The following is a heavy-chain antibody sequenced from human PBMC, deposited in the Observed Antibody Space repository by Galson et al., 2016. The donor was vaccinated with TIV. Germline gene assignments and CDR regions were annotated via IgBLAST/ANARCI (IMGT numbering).Heavy chain of an antibody. J-gene: IGHJ4*02. CDR1: GYTFITYY. CDR2: IDPSSGGT. Sequence: SVKVSCKASGYTFITYYMHWVRQAPGQGLEWVGVIDPSSGGTTYAQKFQGRVTMTRVTSTSTVYMDLSSLRSDDTAVFYCAVWSNIYYFALWGQGTLITVSS. D-gene: IGHD2-21*01. CDR3: AVWSNIYYFAL. V-gene: IGHV1-46*01.